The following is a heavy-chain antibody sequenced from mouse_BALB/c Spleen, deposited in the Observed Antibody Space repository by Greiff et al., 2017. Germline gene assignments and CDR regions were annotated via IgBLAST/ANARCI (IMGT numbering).Heavy chain of an antibody. D-gene: IGHD1-1*01. V-gene: IGHV1-9*01. J-gene: IGHJ3*01. CDR2: ILPGSGST. Sequence: VQLVESGAELMKPGASVKISCKATGYTFSSYWIEWVKQRPGHGLEWIGEILPGSGSTNYNEKFKGKATFTADTSSNTAYMQLSSLTSEDSAVYYCARGLHYAWFAYWGQGTLVTVSA. CDR3: ARGLHYAWFAY. CDR1: GYTFSSYW.